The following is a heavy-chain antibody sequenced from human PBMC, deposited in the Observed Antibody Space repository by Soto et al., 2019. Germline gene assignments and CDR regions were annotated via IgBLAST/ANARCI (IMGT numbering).Heavy chain of an antibody. Sequence: GESLKISCRGSGYDFNTNWFGWVRQLPGRGLEWVGIMYPGDSDTRYNPSLQGHVTLSVDVTVSTAFLQWRSLETSDTGMYFCARLPRDCNKTSCYYADHWGQGTQVTVLL. J-gene: IGHJ4*02. V-gene: IGHV5-51*01. CDR3: ARLPRDCNKTSCYYADH. CDR1: GYDFNTNW. D-gene: IGHD3-3*01. CDR2: MYPGDSDT.